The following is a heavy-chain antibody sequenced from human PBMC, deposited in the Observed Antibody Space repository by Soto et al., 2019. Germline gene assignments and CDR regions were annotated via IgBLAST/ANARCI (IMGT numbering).Heavy chain of an antibody. CDR2: IDPKSGGK. D-gene: IGHD5-12*01. V-gene: IGHV1-2*02. CDR1: GPTFIAYY. CDR3: ARVSVDVPE. J-gene: IGHJ4*02. Sequence: QLVQSGAEVKKPGASVRVSCKTSGPTFIAYYIHWVRQAPGQGLEWMGWIDPKSGGKTYEQKFLVRVTMTRDTSINTAYMDLNRLTADDTAVYYCARVSVDVPEWGQGTLITVSS.